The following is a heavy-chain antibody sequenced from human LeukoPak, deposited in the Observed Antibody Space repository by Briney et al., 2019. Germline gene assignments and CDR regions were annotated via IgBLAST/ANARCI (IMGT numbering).Heavy chain of an antibody. CDR3: AREPSNYGDHYFDY. CDR1: GGSFSGYY. Sequence: NPSETLSLTCAVYGGSFSGYYWSWIRQAPGKGLEWVSSISSISSYIYYGDSVKGRFTISRDNAKNSLYLQMNSLRAEDTAVYYCAREPSNYGDHYFDYWGQGTLVTVSS. J-gene: IGHJ4*02. V-gene: IGHV3-21*01. D-gene: IGHD4-17*01. CDR2: ISSISSYI.